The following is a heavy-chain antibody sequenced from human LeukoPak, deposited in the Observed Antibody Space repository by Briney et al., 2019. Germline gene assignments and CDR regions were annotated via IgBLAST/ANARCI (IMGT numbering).Heavy chain of an antibody. Sequence: PSETLSLTCTVSGGAISLYYCNWIWQPPGTGLEWIGYIFYSGSTNYNPSLKSRVTISVDTSKSQFSLKLSSVTAADTAVYYCARSSGWNDAFDIWGQGTMVTVSS. CDR3: ARSSGWNDAFDI. CDR1: GGAISLYY. J-gene: IGHJ3*02. CDR2: IFYSGST. D-gene: IGHD6-19*01. V-gene: IGHV4-59*08.